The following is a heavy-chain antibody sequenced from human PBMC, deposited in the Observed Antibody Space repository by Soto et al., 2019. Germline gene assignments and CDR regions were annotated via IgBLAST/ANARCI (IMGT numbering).Heavy chain of an antibody. CDR3: ARHPSDFWFDP. V-gene: IGHV4-59*08. CDR1: GDSISSYY. J-gene: IGHJ5*02. D-gene: IGHD2-21*02. Sequence: LETLSLTCTVSGDSISSYYLSWIRQPPGRGLEWIGYISYRGGTSYNPSLKRRVTISVDTSKNQFSLKLSSVTAADTAVYYCARHPSDFWFDPWGQGTLVTVSS. CDR2: ISYRGGT.